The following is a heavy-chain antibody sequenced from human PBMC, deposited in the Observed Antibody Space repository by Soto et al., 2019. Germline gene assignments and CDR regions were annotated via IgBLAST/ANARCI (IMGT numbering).Heavy chain of an antibody. CDR2: IYYSGST. J-gene: IGHJ4*02. Sequence: SETLSLTCAIYGGSFSGYYWNWIRQPPGKGLEWIGSIYYSGSTYYNPSLKSRVTISVDTSKNQFSLKLSSVTAADTAVYYCASQVVTAIFLDYWGQGTLVTVSS. V-gene: IGHV4-34*01. CDR1: GGSFSGYY. D-gene: IGHD2-21*02. CDR3: ASQVVTAIFLDY.